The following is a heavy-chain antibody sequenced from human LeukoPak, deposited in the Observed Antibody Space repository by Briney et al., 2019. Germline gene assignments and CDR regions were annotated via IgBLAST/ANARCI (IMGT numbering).Heavy chain of an antibody. J-gene: IGHJ4*02. D-gene: IGHD3-22*01. Sequence: GGSLRLSCAASGFTFSDYYMSWVRQAPGKGLEWVAVIWYDGSNKYYADSVKGRFTISRDNSKNTLYLQMNSLRAEDTAVYYCARDPGVVVITDHFDYWGQGTLVTVSS. CDR2: IWYDGSNK. CDR3: ARDPGVVVITDHFDY. V-gene: IGHV3-33*08. CDR1: GFTFSDYY.